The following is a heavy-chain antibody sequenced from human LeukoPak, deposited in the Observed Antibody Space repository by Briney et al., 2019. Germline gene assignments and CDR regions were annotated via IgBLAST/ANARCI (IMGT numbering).Heavy chain of an antibody. J-gene: IGHJ5*02. V-gene: IGHV1-2*02. CDR1: GYTFTSYG. CDR3: ARDMVDYYWFDP. Sequence: ASVKVSCKASGYTFTSYGISWVRQAPGQGLEWMGWINPNSGGTNYAQKFQGRVTMTRDTSISTAYMELSRLRSDDTAVYYCARDMVDYYWFDPWGQGTLVTVSS. CDR2: INPNSGGT. D-gene: IGHD3-10*01.